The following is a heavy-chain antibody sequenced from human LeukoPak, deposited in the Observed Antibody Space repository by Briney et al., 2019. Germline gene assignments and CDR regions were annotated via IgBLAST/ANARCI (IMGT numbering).Heavy chain of an antibody. CDR2: ISYDGSNK. J-gene: IGHJ3*02. Sequence: GGSLRLSCAASGFTFSSYGMHWVRQAPGKGLEWVAVISYDGSNKYYADSVKGRFTISRDNSKNTLYLQMNSLGAEDTAVYYCAKDEHGAFDIWGQGTMVTVSS. V-gene: IGHV3-30*18. CDR3: AKDEHGAFDI. D-gene: IGHD1/OR15-1a*01. CDR1: GFTFSSYG.